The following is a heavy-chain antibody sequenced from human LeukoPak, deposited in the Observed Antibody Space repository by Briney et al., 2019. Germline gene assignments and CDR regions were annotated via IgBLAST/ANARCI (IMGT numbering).Heavy chain of an antibody. D-gene: IGHD6-19*01. CDR2: ISYDGSGQ. Sequence: GGSLRLSCAASGFTFSSYAMHWVRQAPGKGLEWVALISYDGSGQYYTESVKGRFTISRDNSKNTLYLQVNSLRVEDTCYYCCERANPPLQACGWYKDYWGQGTLVTVSS. J-gene: IGHJ4*02. CDR1: GFTFSSYA. V-gene: IGHV3-30-3*01. CDR3: ERANPPLQACGWYKDY.